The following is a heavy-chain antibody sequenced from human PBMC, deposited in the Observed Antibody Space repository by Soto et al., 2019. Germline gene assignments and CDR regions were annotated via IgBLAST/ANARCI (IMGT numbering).Heavy chain of an antibody. J-gene: IGHJ6*02. Sequence: PSETLSLTCTVSGGSISSYYWSWIRQPPGKGLEWIGYIYYSGSTNYNPSLKSRVTISVDTSKNQFSLKLSSVTAADTAVYYCARANDEGDFWSGYYNSGMDVWGQGTTVTVSS. D-gene: IGHD3-3*01. CDR2: IYYSGST. CDR3: ARANDEGDFWSGYYNSGMDV. V-gene: IGHV4-59*01. CDR1: GGSISSYY.